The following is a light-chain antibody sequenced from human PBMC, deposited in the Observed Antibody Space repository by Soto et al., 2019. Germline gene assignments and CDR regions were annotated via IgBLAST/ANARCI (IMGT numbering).Light chain of an antibody. CDR1: SSNIGSNY. J-gene: IGLJ1*01. Sequence: QSVLSQPPSASGTPGQRVTISCSGSSSNIGSNYVNWYQQLPGTAPTLLIYSNSQRPSGVPDRFSGSKSGTSASLAISGLQSEDGADYYCAAWDDSLNAFYVFGTGTKVTVL. CDR2: SNS. V-gene: IGLV1-44*01. CDR3: AAWDDSLNAFYV.